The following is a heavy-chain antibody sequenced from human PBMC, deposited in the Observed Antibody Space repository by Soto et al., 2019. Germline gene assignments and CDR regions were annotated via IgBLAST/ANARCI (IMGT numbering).Heavy chain of an antibody. Sequence: QVQLVESGGGVVQPGRSLRLSCAASGFTFSSYAMHWVRQAPGKGLEWVAVISYDGSNKYYADSVKGRFTISRENSKNTLYRQMNSLRAEDTAVYYCAREPALYEEGVFDYWGQGTLVTVSS. D-gene: IGHD3-10*01. CDR3: AREPALYEEGVFDY. CDR1: GFTFSSYA. V-gene: IGHV3-30-3*01. J-gene: IGHJ4*02. CDR2: ISYDGSNK.